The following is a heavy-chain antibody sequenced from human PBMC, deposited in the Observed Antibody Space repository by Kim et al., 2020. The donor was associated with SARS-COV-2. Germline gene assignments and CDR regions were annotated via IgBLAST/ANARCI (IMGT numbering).Heavy chain of an antibody. V-gene: IGHV3-48*03. Sequence: GGSLRLSCAASGFTFSSYEMNWVRQAPGKGLEWVSYISSSGSTIYYTDSVKGRFTISRDNAKNSLYLQMNSLRAEDTAVYYCARFSANEDARPYFDYWGQGTLVTVSS. CDR1: GFTFSSYE. CDR2: ISSSGSTI. D-gene: IGHD1-1*01. J-gene: IGHJ4*02. CDR3: ARFSANEDARPYFDY.